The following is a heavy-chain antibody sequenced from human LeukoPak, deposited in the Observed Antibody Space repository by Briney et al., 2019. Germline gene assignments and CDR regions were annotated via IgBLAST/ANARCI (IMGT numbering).Heavy chain of an antibody. CDR2: ISAYNGNT. CDR1: GYTFTSYG. Sequence: ASVKVSCKASGYTFTSYGISWVRQAPGQGLEWMGWISAYNGNTNYAQKFQGRVTMTRDTSISTAYMELSRLRSDDTAVYYCARDRSRWLSYWGQGTLVTVSS. J-gene: IGHJ4*02. D-gene: IGHD6-19*01. CDR3: ARDRSRWLSY. V-gene: IGHV1-18*01.